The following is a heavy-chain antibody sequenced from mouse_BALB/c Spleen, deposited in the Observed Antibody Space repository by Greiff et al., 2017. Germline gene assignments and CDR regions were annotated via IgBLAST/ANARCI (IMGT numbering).Heavy chain of an antibody. CDR1: GYSITSGYY. D-gene: IGHD4-1*01. V-gene: IGHV3-6*02. J-gene: IGHJ3*01. CDR2: ISYDGSN. CDR3: ARELGWFAY. Sequence: ESGPGLVKPSQSLSLTCSVTGYSITSGYYWNWIRQFPGNKLEWMGYISYDGSNNYNPSLKNRISITRDTSKNQFFLKLNSVTTEDTATYYCARELGWFAYWGQGTLVTVSA.